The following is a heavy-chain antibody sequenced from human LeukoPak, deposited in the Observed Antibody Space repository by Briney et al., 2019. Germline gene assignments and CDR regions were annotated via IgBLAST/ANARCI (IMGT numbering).Heavy chain of an antibody. J-gene: IGHJ4*02. CDR3: TTEHAGPFDY. CDR1: GLSFSNYW. Sequence: GESLRLSCEASGLSFSNYWMHWVRQAPGEGLVWVSRIKSDGSGTNYADSVKGRFTISRDNAKNSLYLQMNSLKTKDTAVYYCTTEHAGPFDYWGQGTLVTVSS. V-gene: IGHV3-74*01. CDR2: IKSDGSGT.